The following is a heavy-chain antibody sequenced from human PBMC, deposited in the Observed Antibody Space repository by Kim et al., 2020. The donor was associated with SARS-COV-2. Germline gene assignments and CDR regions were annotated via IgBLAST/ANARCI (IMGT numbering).Heavy chain of an antibody. CDR1: GFTFSNYS. CDR3: ARGRPGRRTGFDY. CDR2: LSSSRTDI. J-gene: IGHJ4*01. D-gene: IGHD1-1*01. Sequence: GGSLRLSCAASGFTFSNYSMNWVRQAPGRGLEWVSSLSSSRTDIYYADSVKGRFTISRDNAKNSLFLQMNSLRAEDTAVYYCARGRPGRRTGFDYWGQGT. V-gene: IGHV3-21*01.